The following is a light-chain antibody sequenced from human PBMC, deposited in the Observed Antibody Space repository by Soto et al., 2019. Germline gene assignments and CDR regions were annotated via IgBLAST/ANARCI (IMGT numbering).Light chain of an antibody. CDR3: IQHNSYPRT. CDR1: QSISIW. Sequence: DIQMTQSPSVLYASVGDRVTITCRASQSISIWLAWYQHKPGKAPKVLIYKAYTLQSGVQSRFSGSGSGTDFSLIISLLQPEDSATYFCIQHNSYPRTFGQGTKVDIK. V-gene: IGKV1-5*03. CDR2: KAY. J-gene: IGKJ1*01.